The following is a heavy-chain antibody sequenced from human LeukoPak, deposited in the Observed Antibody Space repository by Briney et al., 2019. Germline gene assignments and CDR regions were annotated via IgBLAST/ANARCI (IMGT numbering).Heavy chain of an antibody. D-gene: IGHD3-22*01. Sequence: PGGSLRLSCAASGFTFSSYRMHWVRQAPGKGLVWVSRINSDGSSTTYADSVKGRFTISRDNAKNTLYLQMNSLRAEDTAIYYCARQYSYDSSGYYPWDYWGQGTLVTVSS. V-gene: IGHV3-74*01. CDR3: ARQYSYDSSGYYPWDY. CDR1: GFTFSSYR. CDR2: INSDGSST. J-gene: IGHJ4*02.